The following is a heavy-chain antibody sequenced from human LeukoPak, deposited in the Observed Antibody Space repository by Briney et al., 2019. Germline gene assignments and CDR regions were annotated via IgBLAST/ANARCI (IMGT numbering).Heavy chain of an antibody. CDR3: ARVPQGDYYGSGSYFDY. Sequence: ASVKVSCKASGGTFSSYAISWVRQAPGQGLEWMGWISAYNGNTNYAQKLQGRVTMTTDTSTSTAYMELRSLRSDDTAVYYCARVPQGDYYGSGSYFDYWGQGTLVTVSS. V-gene: IGHV1-18*01. CDR2: ISAYNGNT. J-gene: IGHJ4*02. D-gene: IGHD3-10*01. CDR1: GGTFSSYA.